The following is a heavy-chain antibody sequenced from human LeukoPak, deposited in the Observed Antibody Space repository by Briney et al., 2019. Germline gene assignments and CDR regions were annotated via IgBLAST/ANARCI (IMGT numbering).Heavy chain of an antibody. CDR2: IYPDDSET. V-gene: IGHV5-51*01. CDR3: ARRATQYFDF. J-gene: IGHJ4*02. CDR1: GYKFANYW. D-gene: IGHD2-15*01. Sequence: GESLKISRKGSGYKFANYWIGWVRQMPGKGLEWMGIIYPDDSETTYSPSFQGQVTISADKPTTPAYLQWRSLKASDTAIYYCARRATQYFDFWGQGTLVTVSS.